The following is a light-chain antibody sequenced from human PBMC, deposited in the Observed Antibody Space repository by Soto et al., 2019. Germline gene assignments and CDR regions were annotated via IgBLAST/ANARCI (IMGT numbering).Light chain of an antibody. CDR1: QSVSSTY. V-gene: IGKV3-20*01. CDR3: QQYNSWWT. Sequence: LSAGAVSLYTGERATLSCRASQSVSSTYLAWYQQKTGQAPRLLIYGASGRATGIPDRFSGSGSGTEFTLTISSLQPDDFPTYYCQQYNSWWTFAQGT. J-gene: IGKJ1*01. CDR2: GAS.